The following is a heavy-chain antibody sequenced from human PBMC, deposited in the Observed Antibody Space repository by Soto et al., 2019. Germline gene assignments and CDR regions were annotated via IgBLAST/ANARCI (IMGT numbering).Heavy chain of an antibody. J-gene: IGHJ4*02. Sequence: QVQLQESGPGLVKPSQTLSLTRTVSGDSLSSGGHYWSWIRQHPGKGLEWIGHIYDSVNTYYSPSLRSRVTISADMSKNQFSLNLRSVTAADTAVYYCARVDHRGYFAILTDYWGQGTLVTVSS. V-gene: IGHV4-31*03. CDR1: GDSLSSGGHY. CDR2: IYDSVNT. CDR3: ARVDHRGYFAILTDY. D-gene: IGHD3-9*01.